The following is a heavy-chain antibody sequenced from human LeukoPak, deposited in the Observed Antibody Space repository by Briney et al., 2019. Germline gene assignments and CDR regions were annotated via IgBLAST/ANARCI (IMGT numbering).Heavy chain of an antibody. J-gene: IGHJ3*02. Sequence: SETLSLTCTVSGGSISSSSYYWGWIRQPPGKGLEWIGSIYYSGSTYYNPSLKSRVTISVDTSKNQFSLKLSSVTAADTAVYYCARGHYDFWSGYYPMGAFDIWGQGTMVTVSS. V-gene: IGHV4-39*07. CDR1: GGSISSSSYY. CDR3: ARGHYDFWSGYYPMGAFDI. CDR2: IYYSGST. D-gene: IGHD3-3*01.